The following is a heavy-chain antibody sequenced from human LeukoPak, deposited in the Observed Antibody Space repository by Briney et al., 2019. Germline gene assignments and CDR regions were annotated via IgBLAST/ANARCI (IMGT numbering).Heavy chain of an antibody. CDR3: ARDYYDSSGYFAPDY. Sequence: SGPALVKPTQTLILTCTFSGFSLSTSGMCVSWIRQPSGKALEWLARIDWEDDKYYSTSLKTRLTISKDTSKNQVVLTMTNVDPVDTATYYCARDYYDSSGYFAPDYWGQGTLVTVSS. CDR1: GFSLSTSGMC. CDR2: IDWEDDK. V-gene: IGHV2-70*11. D-gene: IGHD3-22*01. J-gene: IGHJ4*02.